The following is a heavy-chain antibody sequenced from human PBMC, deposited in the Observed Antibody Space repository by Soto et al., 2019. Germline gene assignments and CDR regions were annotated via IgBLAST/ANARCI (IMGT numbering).Heavy chain of an antibody. Sequence: QVHLVQSGAEVKKPGSSVKVSCKASGGAFTSYSFHWVRQAPGQGLEWMGGIIPMSGTTNYALKFQGRVTMTAGVPTNTGYIELSRPRSEDTAIYYCARDNTGLDYWGQGTLVTVSS. D-gene: IGHD1-1*01. J-gene: IGHJ4*02. CDR1: GGAFTSYS. CDR2: IIPMSGTT. CDR3: ARDNTGLDY. V-gene: IGHV1-69*12.